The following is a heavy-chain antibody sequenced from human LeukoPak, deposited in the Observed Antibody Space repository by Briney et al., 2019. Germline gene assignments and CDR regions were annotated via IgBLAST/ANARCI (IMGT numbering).Heavy chain of an antibody. CDR3: ARQWSPLYYFDY. V-gene: IGHV1-18*01. CDR1: GYTFTSYG. J-gene: IGHJ4*02. Sequence: ASVKVSCKASGYTFTSYGISWVRQAPGQGLEWTGWISAYNGNTNYAQKLQGRVTMTTDTSTSTAYMELRSLRSDDTAVYYCARQWSPLYYFDYWGQGTLVTVSS. CDR2: ISAYNGNT. D-gene: IGHD2-8*01.